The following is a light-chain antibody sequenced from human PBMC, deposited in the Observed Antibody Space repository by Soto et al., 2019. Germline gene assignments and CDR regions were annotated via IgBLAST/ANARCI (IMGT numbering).Light chain of an antibody. CDR3: QNYDSAPTWT. CDR1: QSVSSN. CDR2: DAS. V-gene: IGKV3D-15*01. Sequence: EIVMTQSPATLSVSPGERATLSCRASQSVSSNLAWYQQKPGQAPRLLIYDASNRATGIPDRFSGSGSGTDFTLTISSLQPEDVATYYCQNYDSAPTWTFGQGTKVDIK. J-gene: IGKJ1*01.